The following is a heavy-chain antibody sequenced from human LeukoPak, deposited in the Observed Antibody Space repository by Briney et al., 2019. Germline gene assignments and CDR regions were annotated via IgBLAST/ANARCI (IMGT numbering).Heavy chain of an antibody. CDR2: IRNKANGGTA. CDR1: GFTFSDYA. V-gene: IGHV3-49*04. CDR3: SRAYSTGWLGINDY. D-gene: IGHD6-19*01. Sequence: PGGSLRLSCSAGGFTFSDYAVTWVRQAPGKGLEWVGFIRNKANGGTADYAASVKGRFTISRDDSKTIAYLQMNSLKIEDTAVYYCSRAYSTGWLGINDYWGQGEQVTVSS. J-gene: IGHJ4*02.